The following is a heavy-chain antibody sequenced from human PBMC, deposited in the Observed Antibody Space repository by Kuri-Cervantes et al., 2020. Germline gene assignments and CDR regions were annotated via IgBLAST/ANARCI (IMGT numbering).Heavy chain of an antibody. CDR1: GFTFSSYG. D-gene: IGHD5-12*01. CDR2: ISYDGSNK. V-gene: IGHV3-30*03. Sequence: GGSLRLSCAASGFTFSSYGMHWVRQAPGKGLEWVAVISYDGSNKYYADSVKGRFTISRDNSKNTLYLQMNSLRAEDTAVYHCARAQVDIVATMEYYFDYWGQGTLVTVSS. J-gene: IGHJ4*02. CDR3: ARAQVDIVATMEYYFDY.